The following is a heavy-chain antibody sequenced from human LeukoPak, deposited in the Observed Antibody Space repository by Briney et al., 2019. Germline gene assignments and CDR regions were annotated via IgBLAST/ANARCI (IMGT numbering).Heavy chain of an antibody. CDR2: INHSGST. V-gene: IGHV4-34*01. Sequence: SETLSLTCAVYGGSFSGYYWSWIRQPPGKGLEWIGEINHSGSTNYNPSPKSRVTISVDTSKNQFSLKLSSVTAADTAVYYCARGNGGVVPAAPSYDYYYMDVWGKGTTDT. J-gene: IGHJ6*03. CDR3: ARGNGGVVPAAPSYDYYYMDV. D-gene: IGHD2-2*01. CDR1: GGSFSGYY.